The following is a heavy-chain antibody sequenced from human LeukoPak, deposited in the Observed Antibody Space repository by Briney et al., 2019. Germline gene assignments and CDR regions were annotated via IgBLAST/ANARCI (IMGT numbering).Heavy chain of an antibody. CDR3: ARGRYYYDSSGYLKGFDP. Sequence: GGSLRLSCAASGFTFSTYSMNWVRQAPGKGLEWVSSISSSSIYVYYADSVKGRFTISRDNSKNTLYLQMDSLRAGDTAVYYCARGRYYYDSSGYLKGFDPCGQGTLVTVSS. CDR1: GFTFSTYS. V-gene: IGHV3-21*01. D-gene: IGHD3-22*01. J-gene: IGHJ5*02. CDR2: ISSSSIYV.